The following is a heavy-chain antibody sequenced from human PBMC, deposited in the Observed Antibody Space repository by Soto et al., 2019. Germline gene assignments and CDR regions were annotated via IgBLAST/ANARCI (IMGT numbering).Heavy chain of an antibody. CDR2: ISSSGSTI. J-gene: IGHJ6*02. CDR3: ARDRLIAARQVSYYYGMDV. D-gene: IGHD6-6*01. V-gene: IGHV3-11*01. Sequence: GGSLRLSCAASGFTFSDYYMSWIRQAPGKGLEWVSYISSSGSTIYYADSVKGRFTISRDNAKNSLYLQMNSLRAEDTAVYYCARDRLIAARQVSYYYGMDVWGQGTTVTVS. CDR1: GFTFSDYY.